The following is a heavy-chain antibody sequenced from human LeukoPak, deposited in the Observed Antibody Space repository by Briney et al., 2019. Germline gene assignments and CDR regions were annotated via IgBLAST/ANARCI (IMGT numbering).Heavy chain of an antibody. D-gene: IGHD1-26*01. CDR1: GFTFGSYA. CDR2: ISGSGGST. Sequence: GGSLRLSCAASGFTFGSYAMSWVRQAPGKGLEWVSAISGSGGSTYYADSVKGRFTIPRDNSKNTLYLQMNSLRAEDTAVYYCAKTMNRIVGATTNFDYWGQGTLVTVSS. J-gene: IGHJ4*02. CDR3: AKTMNRIVGATTNFDY. V-gene: IGHV3-23*01.